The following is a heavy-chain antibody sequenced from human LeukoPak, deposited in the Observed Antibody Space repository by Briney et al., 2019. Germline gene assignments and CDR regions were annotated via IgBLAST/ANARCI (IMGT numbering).Heavy chain of an antibody. Sequence: GGSLRLSCAASGFTFSSYGMHWVRQAPGKGLEWVAAISYDGSNKYYADSVKGRFTISRDNSKNTLYLQMNSLRAEDTAVYYCAKDPSTAVEFLDYWGQGTLVTVSS. CDR1: GFTFSSYG. V-gene: IGHV3-30*18. CDR2: ISYDGSNK. CDR3: AKDPSTAVEFLDY. D-gene: IGHD6-19*01. J-gene: IGHJ4*02.